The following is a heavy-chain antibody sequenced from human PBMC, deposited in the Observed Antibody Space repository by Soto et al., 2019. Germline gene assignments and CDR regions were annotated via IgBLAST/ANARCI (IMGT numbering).Heavy chain of an antibody. Sequence: SLRLSCAVSGFTFSNHAMSWVRQAPGKGLEWVSAISTAVGATYYADSVKGRFTISRDDSSNTLYLQMNSLRAEDTAVYYCAKDRTAAARNFDYWGQGTPVTVSS. J-gene: IGHJ4*02. D-gene: IGHD6-13*01. CDR2: ISTAVGAT. V-gene: IGHV3-23*01. CDR1: GFTFSNHA. CDR3: AKDRTAAARNFDY.